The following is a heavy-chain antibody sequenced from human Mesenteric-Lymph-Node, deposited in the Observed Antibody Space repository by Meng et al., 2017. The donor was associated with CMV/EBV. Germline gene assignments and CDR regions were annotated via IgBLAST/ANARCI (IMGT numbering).Heavy chain of an antibody. D-gene: IGHD2-15*01. V-gene: IGHV1-18*01. J-gene: IGHJ5*02. Sequence: ASVKVSCKASGYTFFRYGISWVRQAPGQGLEWMGWISGYNGNTGYAQRFQGRVTITRDTSTNTAYMELRSLKSDDTAVYYCARVGLGFQFDPWGQGSLVTVSS. CDR1: GYTFFRYG. CDR2: ISGYNGNT. CDR3: ARVGLGFQFDP.